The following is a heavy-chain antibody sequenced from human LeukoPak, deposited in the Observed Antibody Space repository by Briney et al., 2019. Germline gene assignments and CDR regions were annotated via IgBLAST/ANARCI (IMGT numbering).Heavy chain of an antibody. D-gene: IGHD4-17*01. J-gene: IGHJ6*04. CDR3: ARDGGYGDYGPNYYYYYGMDV. Sequence: GGSLRLSCAASGFTFSSYAMHWVRQAPGKGLEWVAVISYDGGNKYYADSVKGRFTISRDNSKNTLYLQMNSLRAEDTAVYYCARDGGYGDYGPNYYYYYGMDVWGKGTTVTVSS. CDR1: GFTFSSYA. CDR2: ISYDGGNK. V-gene: IGHV3-30*04.